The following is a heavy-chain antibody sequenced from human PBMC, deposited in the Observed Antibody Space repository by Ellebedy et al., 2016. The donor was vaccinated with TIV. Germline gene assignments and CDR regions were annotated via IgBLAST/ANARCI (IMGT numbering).Heavy chain of an antibody. CDR2: IGTAGDT. CDR1: GFTFSSYD. D-gene: IGHD6-6*01. J-gene: IGHJ5*02. CDR3: ARGRRGSSSYRENWFDP. V-gene: IGHV3-13*01. Sequence: GESLKISXAASGFTFSSYDMHWVRHATGKGLEWVSAIGTAGDTYYPGSVKGRFTISRENAKNSLYLQMNSLRAGDTAVYYCARGRRGSSSYRENWFDPWGQGTLVTVSS.